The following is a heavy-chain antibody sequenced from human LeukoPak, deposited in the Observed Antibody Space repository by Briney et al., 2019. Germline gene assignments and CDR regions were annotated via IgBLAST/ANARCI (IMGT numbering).Heavy chain of an antibody. CDR2: IYHSGST. Sequence: PSETLSLTCTVSGGSISSSSYYWGWIRQPPGKGLEWIGSIYHSGSTYYNPSLKSRVTISVDTSKNQFSLKLSSVTAADTAVYYCARAEYYYDSSGYYYFDYWGQGTLVTVSS. CDR3: ARAEYYYDSSGYYYFDY. CDR1: GGSISSSSYY. J-gene: IGHJ4*02. V-gene: IGHV4-39*07. D-gene: IGHD3-22*01.